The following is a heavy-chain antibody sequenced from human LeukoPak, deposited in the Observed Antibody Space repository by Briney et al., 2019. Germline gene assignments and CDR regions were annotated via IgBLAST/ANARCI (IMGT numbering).Heavy chain of an antibody. CDR3: ARVRSSSWFDY. CDR2: ISSDGTST. J-gene: IGHJ4*02. Sequence: PGGSLILSCPASGFTFSSSSMHWVRRAPGKGLVWVSRISSDGTSTNYADSVKGRFIISRDNAKNTLYLQMNSLRAEDTAVYFCARVRSSSWFDYWGQGTLVAVSS. CDR1: GFTFSSSS. D-gene: IGHD6-13*01. V-gene: IGHV3-74*01.